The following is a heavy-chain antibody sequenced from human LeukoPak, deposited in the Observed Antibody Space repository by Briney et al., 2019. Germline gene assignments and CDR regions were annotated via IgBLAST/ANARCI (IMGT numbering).Heavy chain of an antibody. V-gene: IGHV2-5*02. D-gene: IGHD3-22*01. CDR1: GFSLSTSGVG. CDR3: AHSGSITMIVRGPNWFDP. CDR2: IYWDDDK. Sequence: SGPTLVKPTQTLTLTCTFSGFSLSTSGVGVGWIRQPPGKALEWLALIYWDDDKRYSPSLKSRLTITKDTSKNQVVLTMTNMDPVDTATYYCAHSGSITMIVRGPNWFDPWGQGTLVTVSS. J-gene: IGHJ5*02.